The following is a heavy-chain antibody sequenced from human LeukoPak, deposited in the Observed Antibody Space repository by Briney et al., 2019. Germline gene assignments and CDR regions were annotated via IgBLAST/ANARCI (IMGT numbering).Heavy chain of an antibody. CDR2: IQDDGSDE. Sequence: PGGSLRLSCAASGFNFRNYGMHWVRQAPGTGLEWVAFIQDDGSDEYYADSVKGRFTISRDNSKNTLYLQMNSLRAEDTAVYYCAKDATGGPRSSRGSGWRENYYYYYYMDVWGKGTTVTISS. V-gene: IGHV3-30*02. CDR3: AKDATGGPRSSRGSGWRENYYYYYYMDV. D-gene: IGHD6-19*01. J-gene: IGHJ6*03. CDR1: GFNFRNYG.